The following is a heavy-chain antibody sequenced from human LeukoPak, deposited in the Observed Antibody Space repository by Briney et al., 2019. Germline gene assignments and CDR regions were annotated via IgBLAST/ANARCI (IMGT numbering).Heavy chain of an antibody. D-gene: IGHD2-2*01. J-gene: IGHJ5*02. Sequence: GGSLRLSCAASGFTFSSYAMFWVGQAPGQGLAWVSAVSGTTGNTYYADSVKGRFTISRDNSKNTLYLQMNSLRAEDTAVYYCAKGQLLRIYNWFDPWGQRTLVTVSS. CDR2: VSGTTGNT. CDR3: AKGQLLRIYNWFDP. CDR1: GFTFSSYA. V-gene: IGHV3-23*01.